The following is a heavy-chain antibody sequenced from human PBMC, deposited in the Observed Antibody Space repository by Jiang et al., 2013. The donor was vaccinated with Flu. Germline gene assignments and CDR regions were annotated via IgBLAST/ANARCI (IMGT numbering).Heavy chain of an antibody. D-gene: IGHD1-26*01. CDR3: ASNSGSYSPFDY. J-gene: IGHJ4*02. CDR1: GGSISSSSYY. V-gene: IGHV4-39*01. Sequence: GLLKPSETLSLTCTVSGGSISSSSYYWGWIRQPPGKGLEWIGSIYYSGSTYYNPSLKSRVTISVDTSKNQFSLKLSSVTAADTAVYYCASNSGSYSPFDYWGQGTLVTVSS. CDR2: IYYSGST.